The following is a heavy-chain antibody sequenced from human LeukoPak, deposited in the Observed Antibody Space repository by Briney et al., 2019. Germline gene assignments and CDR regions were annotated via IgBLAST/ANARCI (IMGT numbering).Heavy chain of an antibody. Sequence: PSGTLSLTCAVSGGSISSSNWWSWVRRPPGKGLEWIGEIYHSGSTNYNPSLKSRVTISVDTSKNQFSLKLSSVTAADTAVYYCARFATVGRYFDYWAREPWSPSPQ. CDR1: GGSISSSNW. CDR2: IYHSGST. D-gene: IGHD4-17*01. V-gene: IGHV4-4*02. J-gene: IGHJ4*02. CDR3: ARFATVGRYFDY.